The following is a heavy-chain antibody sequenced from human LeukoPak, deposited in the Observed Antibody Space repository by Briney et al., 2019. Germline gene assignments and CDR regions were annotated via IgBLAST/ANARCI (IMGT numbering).Heavy chain of an antibody. D-gene: IGHD3-10*01. Sequence: GGSLRLSCAASGFTFSSYGMHWVRQAPGKGLEWVAFIRYDESNKYYADSVKGRFTISRDNSKNTLYLQMNSLRAEDTAVYYCAKAGSGSGSYLLGYWGQGTLVTVSS. J-gene: IGHJ4*02. CDR1: GFTFSSYG. V-gene: IGHV3-30*02. CDR2: IRYDESNK. CDR3: AKAGSGSGSYLLGY.